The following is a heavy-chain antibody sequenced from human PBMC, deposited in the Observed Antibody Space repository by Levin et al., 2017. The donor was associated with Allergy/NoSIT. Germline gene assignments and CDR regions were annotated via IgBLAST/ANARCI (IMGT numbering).Heavy chain of an antibody. Sequence: LTCAASGFTVSSNYMSWVRQAPGKGLEWVSVIYSGGSTYYADSVKGRFTISRDNSKNTLYLQMNSLRAEDTAVYYCAGRDYLAFDIWGQGTMVTVSS. CDR3: AGRDYLAFDI. D-gene: IGHD4-17*01. J-gene: IGHJ3*02. CDR2: IYSGGST. V-gene: IGHV3-53*01. CDR1: GFTVSSNY.